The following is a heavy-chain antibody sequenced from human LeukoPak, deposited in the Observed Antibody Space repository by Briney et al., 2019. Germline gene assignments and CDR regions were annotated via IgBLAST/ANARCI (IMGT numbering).Heavy chain of an antibody. CDR2: ISGSGGST. Sequence: GGSLRLSCAASGFTFGTFAMTWVRQAPGKGLEWVSAISGSGGSTYYADSVKGRFTISRDNSKNTLYLQMNSLRAEDTAVYYCAPKDDHDAFDIWGQGTMVTVSS. V-gene: IGHV3-23*01. D-gene: IGHD2-15*01. J-gene: IGHJ3*02. CDR1: GFTFGTFA. CDR3: APKDDHDAFDI.